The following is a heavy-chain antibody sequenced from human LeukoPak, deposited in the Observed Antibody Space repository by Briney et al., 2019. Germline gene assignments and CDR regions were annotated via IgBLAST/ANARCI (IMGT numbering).Heavy chain of an antibody. J-gene: IGHJ4*02. Sequence: PGGSLRLSCAASGFTFSSYGMHWVRQAPGKGLEWVAVISYDGSNKYYADSVKGRFTISRDNSKNTLHLQMNSLRAEDTAVYYCAKGTRLDYWGQGTLVTVSS. CDR3: AKGTRLDY. D-gene: IGHD1-14*01. CDR2: ISYDGSNK. CDR1: GFTFSSYG. V-gene: IGHV3-30*18.